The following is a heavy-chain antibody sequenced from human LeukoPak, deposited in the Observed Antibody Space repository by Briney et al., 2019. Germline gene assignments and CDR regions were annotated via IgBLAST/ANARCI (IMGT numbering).Heavy chain of an antibody. CDR2: ISSSSSTI. V-gene: IGHV3-48*04. CDR3: ARDDLSYYYGSGSYPFDY. J-gene: IGHJ4*02. D-gene: IGHD3-10*01. CDR1: GFTFSSYS. Sequence: GGSLRLSCAASGFTFSSYSMNWVRQAPGKGLEWVSYISSSSSTIYYADSVKGRFTISRDNAKNSLYLQMNSLRAEDTAVYYCARDDLSYYYGSGSYPFDYWGQGTLVTVSS.